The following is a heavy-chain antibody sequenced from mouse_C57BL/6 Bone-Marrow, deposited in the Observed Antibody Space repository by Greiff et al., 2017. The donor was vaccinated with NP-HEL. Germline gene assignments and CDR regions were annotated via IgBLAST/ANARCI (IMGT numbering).Heavy chain of an antibody. V-gene: IGHV1-82*01. CDR2: IYPGDGDT. D-gene: IGHD3-2*02. CDR3: ALQLRLRAY. CDR1: GYAFSSSW. J-gene: IGHJ3*01. Sequence: QVQLQQSGPELVKPGASVKISCKASGYAFSSSWMNWVKQRPGKGLEWIGRIYPGDGDTNYNGKFKGKATLTADKSSSTAYMQLSSLTSEDSAVYFCALQLRLRAYWGQGTLVTVSA.